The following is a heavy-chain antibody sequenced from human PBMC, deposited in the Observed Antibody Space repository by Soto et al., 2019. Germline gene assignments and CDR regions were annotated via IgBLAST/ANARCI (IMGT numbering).Heavy chain of an antibody. D-gene: IGHD2-2*01. V-gene: IGHV4-34*01. CDR3: AREGCSSTSCYRLHYFDY. Sequence: SETLSLTCDVYGGSFSGYYWSWIRQPPGKGLEWIGEINHSGSTHYNPALKSQVTISVDTSKNQFSLKLSSVTAADTAVYYCAREGCSSTSCYRLHYFDYWGQGTLVTVSS. CDR2: INHSGST. J-gene: IGHJ4*02. CDR1: GGSFSGYY.